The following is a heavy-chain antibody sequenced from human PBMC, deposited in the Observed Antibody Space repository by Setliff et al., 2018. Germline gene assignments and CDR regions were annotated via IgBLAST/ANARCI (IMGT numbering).Heavy chain of an antibody. CDR1: GCSIISSSYY. D-gene: IGHD3-10*01. J-gene: IGHJ4*02. CDR3: AKDQASLLLWFGEFGY. Sequence: SETLSLTCTVSGCSIISSSYYWGWIRQPPGKGLEWIGTTYYTGTTYYSPSLKSRVTISLDTSRNQFSLKVTSVTAADTAVYYCAKDQASLLLWFGEFGYWGQGTLVTVSS. CDR2: TYYTGTT. V-gene: IGHV4-39*02.